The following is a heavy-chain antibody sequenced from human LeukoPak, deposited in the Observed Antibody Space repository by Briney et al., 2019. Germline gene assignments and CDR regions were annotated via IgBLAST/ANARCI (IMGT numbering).Heavy chain of an antibody. CDR1: GGTFSSYA. D-gene: IGHD5-18*01. CDR3: ASEERRYSYGHNFDY. CDR2: IIPIFGTA. J-gene: IGHJ4*02. Sequence: GASVKVSCKASGGTFSSYAISWVRQAPGQGLEWMGGIIPIFGTANYAQKFQGRVTITADESTSTAYMELSSLRSEDTAVYYCASEERRYSYGHNFDYWGQGTLVTVSS. V-gene: IGHV1-69*13.